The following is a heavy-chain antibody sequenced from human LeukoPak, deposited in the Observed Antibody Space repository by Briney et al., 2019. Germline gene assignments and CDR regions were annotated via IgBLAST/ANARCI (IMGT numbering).Heavy chain of an antibody. Sequence: GGSLRLSCAASGFTFSNAWMSWVRQAPGKGREGVGRIKSKTDGGTTDYTAPVKGRFTISRDDSKNTLYLQMNSLKTVDTAVYYCTTGPFDYYGSASYLANGMDVWGQGTTVTVSS. D-gene: IGHD3-10*01. CDR3: TTGPFDYYGSASYLANGMDV. CDR2: IKSKTDGGTT. CDR1: GFTFSNAW. J-gene: IGHJ6*02. V-gene: IGHV3-15*01.